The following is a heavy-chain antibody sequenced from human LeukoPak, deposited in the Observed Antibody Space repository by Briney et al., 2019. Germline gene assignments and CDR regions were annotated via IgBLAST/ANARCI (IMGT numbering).Heavy chain of an antibody. CDR3: AEGAAGVFGMGV. D-gene: IGHD6-13*01. J-gene: IGHJ6*02. CDR1: GFTFRRYA. V-gene: IGHV3-23*01. CDR2: ISGSGGST. Sequence: GGSLRLSCAASGFTFRRYAMSWVRQAPGKGLEWVSAISGSGGSTYYADSVKGRFTISRDNSKNTLYLQMNSLRAEDTAVYYCAEGAAGVFGMGVWGQGTTVTVSS.